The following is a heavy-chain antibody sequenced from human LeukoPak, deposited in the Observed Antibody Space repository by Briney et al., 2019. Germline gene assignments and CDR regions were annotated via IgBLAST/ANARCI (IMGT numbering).Heavy chain of an antibody. CDR1: GYSFTSYW. CDR2: IYPGDSDT. V-gene: IGHV5-51*01. J-gene: IGHJ4*02. D-gene: IGHD3-22*01. CDR3: ARHREDYYDSSGYFDY. Sequence: GESLKISCKGSGYSFTSYWIGWVRQMPGKGLEWMGIIYPGDSDTRYSPSFQGQVTISADKSISTAYLQWSSLKASDTAMYYCARHREDYYDSSGYFDYWGQGTPVTVSS.